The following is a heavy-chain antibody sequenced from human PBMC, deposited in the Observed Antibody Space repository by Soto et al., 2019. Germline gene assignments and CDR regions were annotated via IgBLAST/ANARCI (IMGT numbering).Heavy chain of an antibody. V-gene: IGHV3-30-3*01. CDR3: ARGGGGVGIAAAFDF. D-gene: IGHD6-13*01. Sequence: QVQVAESRGGVVQPGESLRLSCAASKFTFTGYPFHWVRQAPGRGLEWVALISYDGSITYHEDSVKGRFTISRDNSKNTLFLQMTTLKTENTSTYYCARGGGGVGIAAAFDFWGQGTVVTVSS. CDR2: ISYDGSIT. J-gene: IGHJ4*02. CDR1: KFTFTGYP.